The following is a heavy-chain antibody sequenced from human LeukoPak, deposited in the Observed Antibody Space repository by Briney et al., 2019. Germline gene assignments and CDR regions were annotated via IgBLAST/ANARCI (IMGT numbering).Heavy chain of an antibody. Sequence: GGSLTLSCAASGFTFSSYAMSWVRQAPGKGLEWVSAISGSGGSTYYAASVKGPFTISRDNSKNTLYLQMNSLRAEDTAVYYCAKDRIVVSYYFDYWGQGTLVSASS. CDR3: AKDRIVVSYYFDY. D-gene: IGHD3-22*01. V-gene: IGHV3-23*01. J-gene: IGHJ4*02. CDR2: ISGSGGST. CDR1: GFTFSSYA.